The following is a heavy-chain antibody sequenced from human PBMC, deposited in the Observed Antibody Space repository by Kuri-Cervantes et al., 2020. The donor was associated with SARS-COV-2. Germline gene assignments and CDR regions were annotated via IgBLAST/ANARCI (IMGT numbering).Heavy chain of an antibody. V-gene: IGHV3-30*09. CDR3: ARPQGYCSGGSCPDAFDI. D-gene: IGHD2-15*01. J-gene: IGHJ3*02. CDR1: GFTFSSYT. CDR2: ISYDGSNK. Sequence: GESLKISCAASGFTFSSYTMHWVRQAPGKGLEWVAVISYDGSNKYYADSVKGRFAISRDNSKNTLYLQMNSLRAEDTAAYYCARPQGYCSGGSCPDAFDIWGQGTMVTVSS.